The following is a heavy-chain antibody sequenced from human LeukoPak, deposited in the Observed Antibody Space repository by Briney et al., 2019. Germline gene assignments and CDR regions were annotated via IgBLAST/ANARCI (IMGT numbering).Heavy chain of an antibody. CDR3: ASLRSGTYYYGMDV. D-gene: IGHD1-1*01. CDR1: GGTFSSYA. Sequence: ASVKVSCKASGGTFSSYAISWVRQAPGQGLEWMRGIIPIFGTANYAQKFQGRVTITADESTSTAYMELSSLRSEDTAVYYCASLRSGTYYYGMDVWGQGTTVTVSS. V-gene: IGHV1-69*01. J-gene: IGHJ6*02. CDR2: IIPIFGTA.